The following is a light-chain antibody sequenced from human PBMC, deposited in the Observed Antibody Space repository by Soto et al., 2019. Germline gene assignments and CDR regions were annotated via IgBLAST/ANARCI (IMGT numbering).Light chain of an antibody. Sequence: DIQMTQSPSTLSASVGDRVTITCRASQPISIYLNWYQRKPGKAPQVLIYAAYTLQSGVPSRFSGSGSGAEFTLTISGLQTEDFVTYYCQQSYKTPWTFGQGTKVEIK. CDR3: QQSYKTPWT. V-gene: IGKV1-39*01. J-gene: IGKJ1*01. CDR2: AAY. CDR1: QPISIY.